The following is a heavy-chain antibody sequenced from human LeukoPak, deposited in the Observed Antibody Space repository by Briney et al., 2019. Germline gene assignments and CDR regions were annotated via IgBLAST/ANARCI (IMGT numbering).Heavy chain of an antibody. V-gene: IGHV1-69*01. CDR1: RCGN. D-gene: IGHD2-2*01. CDR2: IIPIFGTA. Sequence: RCGNSRYVREGPGQEHERMGGIIPIFGTANYAQKFQGRVTITADESTSTAYMELSSLRSEDTAVYYCAFGVVVPAAMNAFDIWGQGTMVTVSS. J-gene: IGHJ3*02. CDR3: AFGVVVPAAMNAFDI.